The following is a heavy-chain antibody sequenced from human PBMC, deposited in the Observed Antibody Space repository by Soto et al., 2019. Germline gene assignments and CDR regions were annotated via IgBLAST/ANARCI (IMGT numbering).Heavy chain of an antibody. D-gene: IGHD6-19*01. Sequence: SVKVSCKASGGTFSSYAISWVRQAPGQGLEWMGGIIPIFGTANYAQKFQGRVTITADKSTSTAYMELSSLRSEDTAVYYCARDFIAVADHCYYYGMDVWGQGTTVTVSS. V-gene: IGHV1-69*06. CDR2: IIPIFGTA. CDR3: ARDFIAVADHCYYYGMDV. J-gene: IGHJ6*02. CDR1: GGTFSSYA.